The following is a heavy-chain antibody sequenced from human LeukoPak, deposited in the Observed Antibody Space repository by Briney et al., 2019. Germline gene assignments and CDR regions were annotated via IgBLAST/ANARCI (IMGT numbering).Heavy chain of an antibody. CDR3: ASQKGVVGVDY. CDR2: IIPIFGTA. J-gene: IGHJ4*02. V-gene: IGHV1-69*05. CDR1: GGTFSSYA. D-gene: IGHD1-26*01. Sequence: ASVKVSCKASGGTFSSYAISWVRQAPGQGLEWMGRIIPIFGTANYAQKFQGRVTITTGESTSTAYMELSSLRSEDTAVYYCASQKGVVGVDYWGQGTLVTVSS.